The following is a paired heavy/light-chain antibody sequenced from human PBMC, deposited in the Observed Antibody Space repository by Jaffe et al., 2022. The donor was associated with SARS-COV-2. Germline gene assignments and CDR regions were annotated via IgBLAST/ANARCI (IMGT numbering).Light chain of an antibody. J-gene: IGLJ3*02. CDR1: TSNIGSNP. CDR3: AAWDDSLNGWV. CDR2: GSN. Sequence: QSVLTQPPSASGTPGQRVTISCSGGTSNIGSNPVTWYQQVAGAAPKLLIYGSNQRRPSGVPDRFSGSRSGASASLAISGLQSDDEAVYYCAAWDDSLNGWVFGGGTGLTVL. V-gene: IGLV1-44*01.
Heavy chain of an antibody. CDR2: ISGSGATT. CDR3: AKVGFSSQLLKSSWFDP. Sequence: QVQESGGGSVQPGGSLRLSCAASGFIFSAYVMTWVRQAPGKGLEWVSGISGSGATTYYAESVKGRFTISRDNSKNTMYLQMSSLRAEDTAVYYCAKVGFSSQLLKSSWFDPWGQGTLVTVSS. J-gene: IGHJ5*02. V-gene: IGHV3-23*01. D-gene: IGHD2-2*01. CDR1: GFIFSAYV.